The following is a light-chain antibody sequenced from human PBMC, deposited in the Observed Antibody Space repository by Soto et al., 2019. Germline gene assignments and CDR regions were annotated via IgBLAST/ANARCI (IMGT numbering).Light chain of an antibody. Sequence: IQMTQSPSSLSASVGDRVTITCRASQNINSFLNWYQQKPGKGPNLLIYATSSLSIGVPSRFSGSGSGSEFTLTISSLEPEDLATYFCQQSATTPWTFDQGTKVE. J-gene: IGKJ1*01. CDR2: ATS. CDR3: QQSATTPWT. CDR1: QNINSF. V-gene: IGKV1-39*01.